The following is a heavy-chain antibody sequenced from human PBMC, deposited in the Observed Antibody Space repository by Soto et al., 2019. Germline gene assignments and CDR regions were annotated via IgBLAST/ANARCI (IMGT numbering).Heavy chain of an antibody. CDR3: ATPGGPDFNAFGV. CDR2: IFPIDSDT. J-gene: IGHJ3*01. D-gene: IGHD2-21*02. V-gene: IGHV5-51*01. Sequence: GESLKISGTGSGYTVTINWIGVVRQMPGKGLEWMGIIFPIDSDTRYSPSSQGPVTISADNSISNAYLQWSSLKALDTAIYYCATPGGPDFNAFGVWGQGTMVPV. CDR1: GYTVTINW.